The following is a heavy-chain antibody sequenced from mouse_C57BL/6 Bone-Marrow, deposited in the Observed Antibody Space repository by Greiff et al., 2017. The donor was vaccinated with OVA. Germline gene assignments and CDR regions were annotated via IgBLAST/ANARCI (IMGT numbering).Heavy chain of an antibody. CDR3: ARSGMITTGYYYAMDY. V-gene: IGHV3-8*01. J-gene: IGHJ4*01. CDR2: ISYSGST. D-gene: IGHD2-4*01. Sequence: EVKLQESGPGLAKPSQTLSLTCSVTGYSITSDYWNWIRKFPGNKLEYMGYISYSGSTYYNPSLKSRISITRDTSKNQYYLQLKSVTTEDTATYYVARSGMITTGYYYAMDYWGQGTSVTVSS. CDR1: GYSITSDY.